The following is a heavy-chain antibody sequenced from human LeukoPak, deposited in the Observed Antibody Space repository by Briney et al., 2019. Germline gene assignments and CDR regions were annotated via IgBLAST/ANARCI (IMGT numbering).Heavy chain of an antibody. CDR1: GYTFTSYG. CDR2: IIPIFGTA. Sequence: SVKVSCKASGYTFTSYGISWVRQAPGQGLEWMGGIIPIFGTANYAQKFQGRVTITADESTSTAYMELSSLRSEDTAVYYCARTKLGLFDYWGQGTLVTVSS. CDR3: ARTKLGLFDY. D-gene: IGHD1-7*01. J-gene: IGHJ4*02. V-gene: IGHV1-69*13.